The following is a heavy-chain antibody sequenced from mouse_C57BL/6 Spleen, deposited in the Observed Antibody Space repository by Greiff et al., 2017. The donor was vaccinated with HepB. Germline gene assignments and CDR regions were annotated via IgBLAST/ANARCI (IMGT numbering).Heavy chain of an antibody. CDR2: IYPSDSET. J-gene: IGHJ4*01. Sequence: VQLQQPGAELVRPGSSVKLSCKASGYTFTSYWMDWVKQRPGQGLEWIGNIYPSDSETHYNQKFKDKATLTVDKSSSTAYMQLSSLTSEDSAVYYCARDSSGYDAMDYWGQGTSVTVSS. D-gene: IGHD3-2*02. CDR3: ARDSSGYDAMDY. V-gene: IGHV1-61*01. CDR1: GYTFTSYW.